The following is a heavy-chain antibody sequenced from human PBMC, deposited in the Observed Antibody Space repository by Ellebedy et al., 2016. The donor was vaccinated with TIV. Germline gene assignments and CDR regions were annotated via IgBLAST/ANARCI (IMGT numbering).Heavy chain of an antibody. V-gene: IGHV1-8*01. D-gene: IGHD3-10*01. J-gene: IGHJ3*02. CDR3: ATKSGYGSGDVFDI. CDR1: KYTFTNFD. Sequence: ASVKVSCXAPKYTFTNFDLNWVRQAPGQGLEWMGWMSPTSGDTGYAQQFQGRVTMTRSTSINTGYMELSSLTSEDTAVYYCATKSGYGSGDVFDIWGQGTMVTVSS. CDR2: MSPTSGDT.